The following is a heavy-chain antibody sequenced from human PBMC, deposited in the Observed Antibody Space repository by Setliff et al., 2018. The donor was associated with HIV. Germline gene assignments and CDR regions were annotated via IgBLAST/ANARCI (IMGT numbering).Heavy chain of an antibody. CDR1: GGSISSGGYY. Sequence: PSETLSLTCTVSGGSISSGGYYWSWIRQHPGQGLEWIVYILSSGSTYYNPSLKSRVTVSVDTSKNQFSLKLSSVSAADTAVYYCAGSAWNYPFDFWGQGTLVTVSS. J-gene: IGHJ4*02. D-gene: IGHD1-7*01. CDR2: ILSSGST. CDR3: AGSAWNYPFDF. V-gene: IGHV4-31*03.